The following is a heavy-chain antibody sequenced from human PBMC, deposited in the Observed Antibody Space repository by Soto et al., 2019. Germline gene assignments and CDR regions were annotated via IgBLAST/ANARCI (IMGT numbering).Heavy chain of an antibody. CDR1: GFTFSSYE. CDR2: ISSIGSTI. V-gene: IGHV3-48*03. D-gene: IGHD2-21*02. J-gene: IGHJ4*02. CDR3: ARWGHIVVVTASGSWFDY. Sequence: EVQLVESGGGLVQPGGSLRLSCAASGFTFSSYEMNWVRQAPGKGLEWVSYISSIGSTIYDADSVKGRFTISRDNAKNSLYLQMNSVRAEDTAVYYCARWGHIVVVTASGSWFDYWGQGTLVTVSS.